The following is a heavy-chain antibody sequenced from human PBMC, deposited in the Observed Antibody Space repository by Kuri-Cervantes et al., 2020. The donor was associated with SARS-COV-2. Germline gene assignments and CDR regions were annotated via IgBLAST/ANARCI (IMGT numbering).Heavy chain of an antibody. CDR2: ISSSSSYI. CDR3: ASHLQYCSSTSCYMSHYYYYYGMDV. V-gene: IGHV3-21*04. J-gene: IGHJ6*01. D-gene: IGHD2-2*02. CDR1: GFIFSNSA. Sequence: GESLKTPCAASGFIFSNSAMHWVRQAPGKGLEWVSSISSSSSYIYYADSVKGRFTLSRDNAKNSLYLQMNSLRAEDTAVYYCASHLQYCSSTSCYMSHYYYYYGMDVWGQGTMVTVSS.